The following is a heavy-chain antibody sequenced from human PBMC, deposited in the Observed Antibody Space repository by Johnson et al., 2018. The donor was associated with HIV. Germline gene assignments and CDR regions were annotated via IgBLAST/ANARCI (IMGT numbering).Heavy chain of an antibody. D-gene: IGHD5-12*01. CDR1: GFTFSSYA. CDR2: ISYDGSNK. V-gene: IGHV3-30*14. Sequence: QVQLVESGGGVVQPGRSLRLSCAASGFTFSSYAMHWVRQAPGKGLEWVAVISYDGSNKYYADSVKGRFTISRDNSKNTVYRQMRSLRTEDTAVYYCARDGYDPRPQLSDAFDIWGQGTMVSVSS. J-gene: IGHJ3*02. CDR3: ARDGYDPRPQLSDAFDI.